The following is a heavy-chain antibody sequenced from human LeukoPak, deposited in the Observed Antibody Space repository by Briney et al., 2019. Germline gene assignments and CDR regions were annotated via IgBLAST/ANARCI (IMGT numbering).Heavy chain of an antibody. CDR1: GYSISSGYY. Sequence: SETLSLTCTVSGYSISSGYYWSWIRQPPGKGLERIGEINHSGSTNYNPSLKSRVTISVDTSKNQFSLKLSSVTAADTAVYYCARDVDYWGQGTLVTVSS. CDR2: INHSGST. V-gene: IGHV4-38-2*02. CDR3: ARDVDY. J-gene: IGHJ4*02.